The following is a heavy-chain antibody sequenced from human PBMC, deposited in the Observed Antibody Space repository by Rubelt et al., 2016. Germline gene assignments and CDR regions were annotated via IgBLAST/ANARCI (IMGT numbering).Heavy chain of an antibody. CDR2: IIPFFGTA. Sequence: QVQLVQSGAEVKKPGSSVKVSCKASGGTFSSYAISWVRQAPGHGLEWMGGIIPFFGTANYAQKLQGRGTITADEATSTAYMELSSLRSEDTAVYYCARDFLEWSDAFDIWGQGTMVTVSS. V-gene: IGHV1-69*01. J-gene: IGHJ3*02. CDR3: ARDFLEWSDAFDI. D-gene: IGHD3-3*01. CDR1: GGTFSSYA.